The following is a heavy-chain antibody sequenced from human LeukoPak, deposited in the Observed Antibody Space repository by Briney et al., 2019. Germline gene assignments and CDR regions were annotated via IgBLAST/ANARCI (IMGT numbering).Heavy chain of an antibody. D-gene: IGHD3-22*01. V-gene: IGHV3-11*01. CDR3: AKASAMIVVVSKHFDY. CDR2: ISNSGSTK. Sequence: GGSLRLSCAASGFTFSDYYMSWIRQAPGKGLEWVSYISNSGSTKYYADSVKGRFTISRDNSKNTLYLQMNSLRAEDTAVYYCAKASAMIVVVSKHFDYWGQGTLVTVSS. CDR1: GFTFSDYY. J-gene: IGHJ4*02.